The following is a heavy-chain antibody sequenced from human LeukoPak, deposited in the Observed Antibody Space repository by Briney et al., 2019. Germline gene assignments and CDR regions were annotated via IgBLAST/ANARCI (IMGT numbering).Heavy chain of an antibody. J-gene: IGHJ4*02. CDR2: MNPNSGNT. D-gene: IGHD6-19*01. CDR3: ARDRRGYSSGWYSAHYYFDY. Sequence: ASVKVSCEASGYTFTSYDINWVRQATGQGLEWMGWMNPNSGNTGYAQKLQGRVTMTTDTSTSTAYMELRSLRSDDTAVYYCARDRRGYSSGWYSAHYYFDYWGQGTLVTVSS. V-gene: IGHV1-8*02. CDR1: GYTFTSYD.